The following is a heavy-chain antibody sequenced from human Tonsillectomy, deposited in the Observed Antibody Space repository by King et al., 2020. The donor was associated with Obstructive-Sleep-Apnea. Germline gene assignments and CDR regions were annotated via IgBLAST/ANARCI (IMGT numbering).Heavy chain of an antibody. D-gene: IGHD6-19*01. CDR2: FYNTGRT. V-gene: IGHV4-59*01. Sequence: VQLQESGPGLVKPSETLSLTCTMSGGSITTYYWSWIRQPPGKGPEWIGFFYNTGRTSYSPSLKSRVTISLDTSRSQLSLMLSSVTAADTAVYYCARGGWHSFDYWGQGILVSDSS. CDR1: GGSITTYY. CDR3: ARGGWHSFDY. J-gene: IGHJ4*02.